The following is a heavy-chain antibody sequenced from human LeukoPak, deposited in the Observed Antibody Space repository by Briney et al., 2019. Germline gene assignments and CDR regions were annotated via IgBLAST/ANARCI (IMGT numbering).Heavy chain of an antibody. CDR2: ISSSGSGDNT. V-gene: IGHV3-23*01. CDR3: AKGGDCSSSICYAIDY. J-gene: IGHJ4*02. CDR1: GVTLSTYA. D-gene: IGHD2-2*01. Sequence: SGGSLRLSCAASGVTLSTYAMSWARQAPGKGLEWVSGISSSGSGDNTYYADSVKGRFTISRDTSKNTLYVQMNSLRAEDTAVYYCAKGGDCSSSICYAIDYWGQGTLVIVSS.